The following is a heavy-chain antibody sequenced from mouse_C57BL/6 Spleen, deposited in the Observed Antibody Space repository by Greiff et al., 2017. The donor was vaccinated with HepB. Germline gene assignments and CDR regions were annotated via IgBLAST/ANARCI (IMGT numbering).Heavy chain of an antibody. CDR1: GYAFSSSW. CDR3: ARQLRLRGGLDY. J-gene: IGHJ2*01. Sequence: VQLQQSGPELVKPGASVKISCKASGYAFSSSWMNWVKQRPGKGLEWIGRIYPGDGDTNYNGKFKGKATLTADKSSSTAYMQLSSLTSEDSAVYFCARQLRLRGGLDYWSQGTTLTVSS. CDR2: IYPGDGDT. V-gene: IGHV1-82*01. D-gene: IGHD3-2*02.